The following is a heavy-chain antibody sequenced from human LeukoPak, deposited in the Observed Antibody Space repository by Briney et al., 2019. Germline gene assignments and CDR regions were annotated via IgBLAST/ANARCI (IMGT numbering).Heavy chain of an antibody. J-gene: IGHJ4*02. V-gene: IGHV3-23*01. D-gene: IGHD6-13*01. CDR1: GFTFSSYA. CDR3: AKDVASPYSSSWYEGRFDY. Sequence: GGSLTLSCTASGFTFSSYAMSWVRHAPGTGVEWVSAISGSGGSTYYADSVKGRFTISRDNSKNTLYQQMNSLRAEDTAVYYCAKDVASPYSSSWYEGRFDYWGQGTLVTVSS. CDR2: ISGSGGST.